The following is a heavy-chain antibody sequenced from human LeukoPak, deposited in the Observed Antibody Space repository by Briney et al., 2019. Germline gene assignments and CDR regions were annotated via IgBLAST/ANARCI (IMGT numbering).Heavy chain of an antibody. D-gene: IGHD2-2*01. CDR1: GGSISSGGYY. J-gene: IGHJ5*02. Sequence: PSETLSLTCTVSGGSISSGGYYWSWIRQHPGKGLEWIGYIYYSGSTYYNPSLKSRVTISVDTSKNQFSLKLSSVTAADTAVYYCARIGSPYCSSTSCYGRDWFDPWGQGTLVTVSS. CDR3: ARIGSPYCSSTSCYGRDWFDP. V-gene: IGHV4-31*03. CDR2: IYYSGST.